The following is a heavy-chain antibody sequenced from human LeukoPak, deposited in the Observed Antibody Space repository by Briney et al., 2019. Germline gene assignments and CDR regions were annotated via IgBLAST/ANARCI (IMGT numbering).Heavy chain of an antibody. CDR2: ISSSSSYI. CDR3: AGDSRYYFDY. CDR1: GFTFSRYW. Sequence: GGSLRLSCAASGFTFSRYWVSWVRQAPGKGLEWVSSISSSSSYIYYADSVKGRFTISRDNAKNSLYLQMNSLRAEDTAVYYCAGDSRYYFDYWGQGTLVTVSS. J-gene: IGHJ4*02. V-gene: IGHV3-21*01.